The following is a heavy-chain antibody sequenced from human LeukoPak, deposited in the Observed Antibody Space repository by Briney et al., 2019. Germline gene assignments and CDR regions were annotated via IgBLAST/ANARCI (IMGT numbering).Heavy chain of an antibody. Sequence: SETLSLTCAVYGGSFSGYYWSRIRQPPGKGLEWIGEINHSGSTNYNPSLKSRVTISVDTSKNQFSLKLSSVTAADAAVYYCARGWLVRPFYYYYMDVWGKGTTVTVSS. CDR1: GGSFSGYY. V-gene: IGHV4-34*01. CDR2: INHSGST. J-gene: IGHJ6*03. D-gene: IGHD6-19*01. CDR3: ARGWLVRPFYYYYMDV.